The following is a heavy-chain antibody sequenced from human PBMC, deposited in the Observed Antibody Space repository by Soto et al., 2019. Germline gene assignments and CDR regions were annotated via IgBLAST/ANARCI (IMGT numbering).Heavy chain of an antibody. J-gene: IGHJ6*02. Sequence: GSLRLSCAASGFTVSNNYLSWVRQAPGKGLEWISIIYSAGNTYYADSVKGRFTISRDNSKNTLYLQMNSLGAEDTAVYYCARDFVVGGPTINYYYGMDVWGQGTTVTVSS. V-gene: IGHV3-66*01. CDR2: IYSAGNT. D-gene: IGHD1-26*01. CDR3: ARDFVVGGPTINYYYGMDV. CDR1: GFTVSNNY.